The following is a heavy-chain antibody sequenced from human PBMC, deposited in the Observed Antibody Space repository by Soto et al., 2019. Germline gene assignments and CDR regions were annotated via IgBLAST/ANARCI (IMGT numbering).Heavy chain of an antibody. J-gene: IGHJ6*02. Sequence: PSETLSLTCTVSGGSISSYYWSWIRQPPGKGLEWIGYIYYSGSTNYNPSLKSRVTISVDTSKNQFSLKLSSVTAADTAVYYCARGGCSSTSCYDDDYYYGMDVWGQGTTVTVSS. CDR1: GGSISSYY. CDR2: IYYSGST. V-gene: IGHV4-59*01. CDR3: ARGGCSSTSCYDDDYYYGMDV. D-gene: IGHD2-2*01.